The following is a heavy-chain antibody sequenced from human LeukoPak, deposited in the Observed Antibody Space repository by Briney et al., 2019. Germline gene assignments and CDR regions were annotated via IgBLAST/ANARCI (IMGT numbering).Heavy chain of an antibody. CDR1: GFTFSSYS. V-gene: IGHV3-21*01. Sequence: PGGSLRLSCAASGFTFSSYSMNWVRQAPGRGLEWVSSISSSSSYIYYADSVKGRFTISRDNAKNSLYLQMNSLRAEDTAVYYCASILAVAGTGKSPFDYWGQGTLVTVSS. CDR3: ASILAVAGTGKSPFDY. CDR2: ISSSSSYI. D-gene: IGHD6-19*01. J-gene: IGHJ4*02.